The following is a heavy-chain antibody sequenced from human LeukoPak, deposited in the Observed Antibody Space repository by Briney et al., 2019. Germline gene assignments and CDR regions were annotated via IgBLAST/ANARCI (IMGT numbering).Heavy chain of an antibody. D-gene: IGHD4-17*01. CDR1: GYTFTSYG. CDR2: ISAYNGNT. CDR3: ARGRTVTNHFYYYYMDV. J-gene: IGHJ6*03. V-gene: IGHV1-18*01. Sequence: ASVKVSCKASGYTFTSYGISWVRQAPGQGPEWMGWISAYNGNTNYAQKLQGRVTITRNTSISTAYMELSSLRSEDTAVYYCARGRTVTNHFYYYYMDVWGKGTTVTISS.